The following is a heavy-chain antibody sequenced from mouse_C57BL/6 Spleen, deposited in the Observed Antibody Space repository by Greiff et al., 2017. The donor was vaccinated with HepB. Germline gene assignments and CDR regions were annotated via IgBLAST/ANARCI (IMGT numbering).Heavy chain of an antibody. CDR2: ISDGGSYT. CDR3: ARDTNYGSSPFAY. Sequence: EVHLVESGGGLVKPGGSLKLSCAASGFTFSSYAMSWVRQTPEKRLEWVATISDGGSYTYYPDNVKGRFTISRDNAKNNLYLQLSHLKSEDTAMYYCARDTNYGSSPFAYWGQGPLVTVSA. V-gene: IGHV5-4*01. J-gene: IGHJ3*01. CDR1: GFTFSSYA. D-gene: IGHD1-1*01.